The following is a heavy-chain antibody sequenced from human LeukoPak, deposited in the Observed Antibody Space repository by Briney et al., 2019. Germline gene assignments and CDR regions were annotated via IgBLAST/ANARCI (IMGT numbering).Heavy chain of an antibody. CDR3: ARANTAFLWGLDV. CDR1: GFTFSKFD. Sequence: PGGSLRLSCAASGFTFSKFDMHWVRQVTGKGLEWVSAIGSAGDIYYPDSVKGRFTISRENAKNSLYLHMNSLRAGDSAVYYCARANTAFLWGLDVWGQGTTVTVSS. V-gene: IGHV3-13*01. CDR2: IGSAGDI. D-gene: IGHD2/OR15-2a*01. J-gene: IGHJ6*02.